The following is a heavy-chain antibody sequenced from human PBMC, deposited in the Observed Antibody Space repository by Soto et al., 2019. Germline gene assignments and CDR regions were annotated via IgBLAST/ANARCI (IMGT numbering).Heavy chain of an antibody. Sequence: GGSLRLSCAASGFTFSSYWMSWVRQAPGKGLEWVANIKQAGSEKYYVDSVKGRFTISRDNAKNSLYLQMNSLRAEETAVYYCGRVGATGRAFDIWGQGTMVTVSS. CDR2: IKQAGSEK. J-gene: IGHJ3*02. CDR1: GFTFSSYW. D-gene: IGHD1-26*01. CDR3: GRVGATGRAFDI. V-gene: IGHV3-7*05.